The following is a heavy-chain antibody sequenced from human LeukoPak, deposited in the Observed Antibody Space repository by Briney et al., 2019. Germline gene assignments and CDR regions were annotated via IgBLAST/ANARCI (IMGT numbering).Heavy chain of an antibody. V-gene: IGHV3-23*01. D-gene: IGHD6-13*01. Sequence: GGSLRLSCAASGFTFSSYAMSWVRQAPGKGLEWVSGISGSGGTTYYADSVKGRFTISRDNSKNTLYLQMDSLRAEDTAVYYCPKDSLTITAPVTYSFDYWGQGTLVTVSS. J-gene: IGHJ4*02. CDR1: GFTFSSYA. CDR2: ISGSGGTT. CDR3: PKDSLTITAPVTYSFDY.